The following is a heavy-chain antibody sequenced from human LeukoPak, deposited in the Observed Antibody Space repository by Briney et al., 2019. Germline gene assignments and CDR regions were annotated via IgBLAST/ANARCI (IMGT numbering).Heavy chain of an antibody. D-gene: IGHD6-6*01. V-gene: IGHV4-59*01. J-gene: IGHJ6*02. CDR3: ARAAGRIGYSSSSGLDYYYGMDV. CDR1: GGSISSYY. Sequence: SETLSLTCTVSGGSISSYYWSWIRQPPGKGLEWIGYIYYSGSTNYNPSLKSRVTISVDTSKNQFSLKLSSVTAADTAVYYCARAAGRIGYSSSSGLDYYYGMDVWGQGTTVTVSS. CDR2: IYYSGST.